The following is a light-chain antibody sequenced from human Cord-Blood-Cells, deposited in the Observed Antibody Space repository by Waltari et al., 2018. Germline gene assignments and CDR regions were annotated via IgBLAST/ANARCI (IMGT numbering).Light chain of an antibody. CDR1: QSVSSY. CDR3: QQRGNWPPGRT. V-gene: IGKV3-11*01. J-gene: IGKJ5*01. Sequence: EIVLTHSPATLSLSPGERANLPCRASQSVSSYLAWYQQKPGQAPALLISDAANRATGIPARCRGRGSGTGCTLTISSLEPEDCAVYYCQQRGNWPPGRTFGQGTRLEIK. CDR2: DAA.